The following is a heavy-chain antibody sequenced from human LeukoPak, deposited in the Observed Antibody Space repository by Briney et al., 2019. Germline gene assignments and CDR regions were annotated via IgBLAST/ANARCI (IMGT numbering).Heavy chain of an antibody. CDR2: IYYSGST. J-gene: IGHJ4*02. V-gene: IGHV4-39*01. CDR3: ARLRYYYDSSGYYADY. CDR1: GGSISSSSYY. Sequence: PSETLSLTCTVSGGSISSSSYYWGWIRQPPGKGLERIGSIYYSGSTYYNPSLKSRVTISVDTSKNQFSLKLSSVTAADTAVYYCARLRYYYDSSGYYADYWGQGTLVTVSS. D-gene: IGHD3-22*01.